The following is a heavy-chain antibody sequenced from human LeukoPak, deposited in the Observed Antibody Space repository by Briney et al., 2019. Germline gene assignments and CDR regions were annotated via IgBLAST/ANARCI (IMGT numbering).Heavy chain of an antibody. CDR3: ASAGITGGFDY. CDR2: IYSGGST. D-gene: IGHD1-14*01. V-gene: IGHV3-53*01. J-gene: IGHJ4*02. Sequence: GGSLRLSCAASGFTVSSNYMSWVRQAPGKGLEWVSAIYSGGSTYYADSVKGRLTISRDDSKNTLYLQMNSLRAEDTAVYYCASAGITGGFDYWGQGTLVTVSS. CDR1: GFTVSSNY.